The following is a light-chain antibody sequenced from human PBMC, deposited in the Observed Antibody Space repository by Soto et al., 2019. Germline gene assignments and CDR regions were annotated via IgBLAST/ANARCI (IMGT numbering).Light chain of an antibody. CDR1: QTIGRTY. Sequence: EIVLTQSPGTLSLSPGETATLSCRASQTIGRTYLAWYQQKPGQAPRLLIFGTSSRATGIPDRFSGSGSGTDFTLTISSLQPEDFATYYCQQSYSTPHTFGQGTKLEIK. J-gene: IGKJ2*01. CDR3: QQSYSTPHT. V-gene: IGKV3-20*01. CDR2: GTS.